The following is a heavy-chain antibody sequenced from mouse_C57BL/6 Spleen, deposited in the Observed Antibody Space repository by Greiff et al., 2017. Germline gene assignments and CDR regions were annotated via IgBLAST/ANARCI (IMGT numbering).Heavy chain of an antibody. CDR1: GFPFSSYA. J-gene: IGHJ2*01. Sequence: EVKLVESGGGLVKPGGSLKLSCAASGFPFSSYAMSWVRQTPEKRLEWVATLSDGGSYTYYPDNVKGRFTISRDNAKNNLYLQMSHLKSEDTAMYYCARDKGYDYDYFDYWGQGTTLTVSS. D-gene: IGHD2-4*01. CDR3: ARDKGYDYDYFDY. V-gene: IGHV5-4*01. CDR2: LSDGGSYT.